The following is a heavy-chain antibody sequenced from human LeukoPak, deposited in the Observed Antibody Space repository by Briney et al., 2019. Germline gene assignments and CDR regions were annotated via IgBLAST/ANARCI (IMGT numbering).Heavy chain of an antibody. Sequence: PGGSLRLSCAASGFTFSNYGMSWVRQAPGKGLEWVSVISGSGYTTYYADSVKGRFTISRDNSKNTVYLQMSSLRAEDTAVYYCATKVAGRNYFDYWGQGTLVTVSS. J-gene: IGHJ4*02. CDR2: ISGSGYTT. CDR1: GFTFSNYG. CDR3: ATKVAGRNYFDY. D-gene: IGHD6-19*01. V-gene: IGHV3-23*01.